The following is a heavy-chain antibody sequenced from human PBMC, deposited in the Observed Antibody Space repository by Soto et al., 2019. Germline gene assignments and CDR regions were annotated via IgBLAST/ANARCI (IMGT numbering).Heavy chain of an antibody. CDR2: IYHTGST. D-gene: IGHD2-2*01. CDR1: GGSISSGGYS. J-gene: IGHJ5*02. CDR3: ASVPDR. Sequence: QLQLQESGSGLVKPSQTLSHTWAVSGGSISSGGYSWSWIRQPPGKGLEWIGYIYHTGSTYYNPSLKSLVTISVDRPKSQLSLQLSTVTAANTAVDYGASVPDRWGQGTLVTVSS. V-gene: IGHV4-30-2*01.